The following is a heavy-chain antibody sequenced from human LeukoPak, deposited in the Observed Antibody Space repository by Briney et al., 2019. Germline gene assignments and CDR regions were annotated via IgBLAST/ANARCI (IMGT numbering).Heavy chain of an antibody. CDR1: GFTFSTYW. J-gene: IGHJ4*02. D-gene: IGHD6-19*01. CDR2: INSDGSSP. Sequence: SGGSLRLSCVASGFTFSTYWMHWVRQAPGKGPVCVSRINSDGSSPNYADSVKGRFTISRDNAKNTLYMQMNSLGAEDTAVYYCARRIEVAGTLDYWGQGTPVTVSS. V-gene: IGHV3-74*01. CDR3: ARRIEVAGTLDY.